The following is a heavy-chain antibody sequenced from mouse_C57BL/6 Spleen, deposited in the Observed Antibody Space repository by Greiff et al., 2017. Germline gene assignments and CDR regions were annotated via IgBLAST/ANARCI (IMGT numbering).Heavy chain of an antibody. CDR3: ARGDDYEGAMDY. D-gene: IGHD2-4*01. Sequence: EVKLQESGPGLVKPSQSLSLTCSVTGYSITSGYYWNWIRQFPGNKLEWMGYISYDGSNNYNPSLKNRISITRDTSKNQFFLKLNSVTTEATATYYCARGDDYEGAMDYWGQGTSVTVSS. CDR1: GYSITSGYY. J-gene: IGHJ4*01. V-gene: IGHV3-6*01. CDR2: ISYDGSN.